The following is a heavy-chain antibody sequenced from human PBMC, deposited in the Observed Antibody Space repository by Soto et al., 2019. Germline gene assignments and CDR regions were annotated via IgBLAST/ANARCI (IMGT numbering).Heavy chain of an antibody. CDR3: ARDNGDYGDFFDY. CDR2: ISSSSSYI. J-gene: IGHJ4*02. D-gene: IGHD4-17*01. Sequence: EVQLVESGGGLVKPGGSLRLSCAASGFTFSTYSMNWVRQAPGKGLEWVSAISSSSSYIYYADSVKGRFTISRDNAKNSLYLQMNSLRAEDTAVYYCARDNGDYGDFFDYWGPGTLVTVSS. CDR1: GFTFSTYS. V-gene: IGHV3-21*01.